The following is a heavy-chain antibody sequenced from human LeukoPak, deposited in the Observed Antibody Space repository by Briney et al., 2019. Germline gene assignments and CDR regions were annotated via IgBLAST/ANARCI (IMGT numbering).Heavy chain of an antibody. CDR2: IRYGGTNE. D-gene: IGHD3-9*01. V-gene: IGHV3-30*02. J-gene: IGHJ6*02. Sequence: GGSLRLSCAASGFTFSSFGMHWVRQAPGKGLAWVAFIRYGGTNEYYADSVKGRFTISRDNSKNTLSLLMNGLRVKDTAVYYCARDLHYDVLTAFGLDVWGQGTTVTVSS. CDR3: ARDLHYDVLTAFGLDV. CDR1: GFTFSSFG.